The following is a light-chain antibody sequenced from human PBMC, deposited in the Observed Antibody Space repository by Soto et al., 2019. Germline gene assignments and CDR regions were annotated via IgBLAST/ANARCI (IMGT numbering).Light chain of an antibody. J-gene: IGLJ1*01. V-gene: IGLV2-14*01. CDR2: DVN. CDR1: SSDVGGYDY. CDR3: SSYTGSSTFV. Sequence: QSVLTQPASVSGSPGQSITISCTGTSSDVGGYDYVSWYQQLPGKAPKLLIYDVNNRPSGVSHRFSGSKSGNTASLTISGLQVEDEADYYCSSYTGSSTFVFGTGTKVTGL.